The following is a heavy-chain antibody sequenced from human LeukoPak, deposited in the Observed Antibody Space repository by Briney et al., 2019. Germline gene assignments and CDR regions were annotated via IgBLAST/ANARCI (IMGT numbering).Heavy chain of an antibody. Sequence: SETLSLTCTVSGGSISSSSYYWGWIRQPPGTGLEWIGSIYYSGSTYYNPSLKSQVTIFIDTSKNQLSLKLSSVTAADTALYYCARQRYNYNWLCAFDIWGQGTMVTVSS. CDR3: ARQRYNYNWLCAFDI. J-gene: IGHJ3*02. V-gene: IGHV4-39*01. CDR1: GGSISSSSYY. D-gene: IGHD1-20*01. CDR2: IYYSGST.